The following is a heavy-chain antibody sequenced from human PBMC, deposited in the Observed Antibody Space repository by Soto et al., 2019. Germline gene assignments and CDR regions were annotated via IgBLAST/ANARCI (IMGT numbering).Heavy chain of an antibody. Sequence: ASVKVSCKVSGYTLTELSMHWVRQAPGKGPEWMGGFDPEDGETIYAQKFQGRVTMTEDTSTDTAYMELSSLRSEDTAVYYCATDRFYCSGGSCYPSYFDYWGQGTLVTVSS. CDR3: ATDRFYCSGGSCYPSYFDY. CDR2: FDPEDGET. CDR1: GYTLTELS. D-gene: IGHD2-15*01. J-gene: IGHJ4*02. V-gene: IGHV1-24*01.